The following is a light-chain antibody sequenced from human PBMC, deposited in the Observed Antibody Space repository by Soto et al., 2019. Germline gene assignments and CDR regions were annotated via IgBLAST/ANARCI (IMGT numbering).Light chain of an antibody. J-gene: IGLJ1*01. V-gene: IGLV2-14*01. CDR2: EVS. CDR3: SSYTSSSTLV. Sequence: QSALTQPRSVSGSPGQSVTISCTGTSSDVGGYNYVSWYQQHPGKAPKLMIYEVSNRPSGVSNRFSGSKSGNTASLTISGLQAEDEADYYCSSYTSSSTLVFGTGTKVTV. CDR1: SSDVGGYNY.